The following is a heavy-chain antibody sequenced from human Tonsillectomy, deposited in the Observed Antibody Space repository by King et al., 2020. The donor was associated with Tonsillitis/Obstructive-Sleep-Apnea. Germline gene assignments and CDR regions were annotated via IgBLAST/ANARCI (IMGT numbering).Heavy chain of an antibody. J-gene: IGHJ4*02. CDR1: GASISSSTYY. D-gene: IGHD4-23*01. V-gene: IGHV4-39*01. Sequence: QLQESGPGLVKPSETLSLTCSVYGASISSSTYYWVWIRQSPGKGLEWIGSFYYAGTTYYNPSLKSRITISVDTSKNQLSLKVTSVTAADTAVYDCARRVMTWGNSGDYDDFWGQGTLVTVSA. CDR2: FYYAGTT. CDR3: ARRVMTWGNSGDYDDF.